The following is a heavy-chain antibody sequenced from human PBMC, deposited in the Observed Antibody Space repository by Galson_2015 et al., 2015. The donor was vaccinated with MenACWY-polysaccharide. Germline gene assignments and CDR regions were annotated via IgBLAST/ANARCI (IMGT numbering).Heavy chain of an antibody. D-gene: IGHD6-6*01. J-gene: IGHJ6*02. Sequence: SLRLSCPASGFTFNTHWMHWVRHAPGKGLVWVSHINRYGRKTDYADSVKGRFTIPRDNDKNTLFLQMNSLRAEDTAVYYRARSSSSANWGQGTTVTVSS. CDR1: GFTFNTHW. CDR3: ARSSSSAN. V-gene: IGHV3-74*01. CDR2: INRYGRKT.